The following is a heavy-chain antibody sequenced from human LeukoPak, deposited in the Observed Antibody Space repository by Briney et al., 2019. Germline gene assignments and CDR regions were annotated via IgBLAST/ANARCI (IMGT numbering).Heavy chain of an antibody. CDR1: GFTFSSYS. V-gene: IGHV3-21*01. J-gene: IGHJ3*02. CDR2: ISSISTYI. Sequence: GGSLRLSCAASGFTFSSYSMNWVRQAPGKGPQRVSSISSISTYIYYADSVRGRFTISRDNAKNSLYLQMNSLRGEDTAVYYCARGDGATPPDVFDIWGQGTMVTVSS. D-gene: IGHD3-10*01. CDR3: ARGDGATPPDVFDI.